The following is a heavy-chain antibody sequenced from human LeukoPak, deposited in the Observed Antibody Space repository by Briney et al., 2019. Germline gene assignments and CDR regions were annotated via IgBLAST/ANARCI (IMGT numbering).Heavy chain of an antibody. CDR2: ISSSGSYI. V-gene: IGHV3-21*01. CDR3: ARGLCGGDCYDY. Sequence: GGSLRLSCAASEFTFSSYNMNWVRQAPGKGLEWVASISSSGSYIYYADSVKGRFTISRDNAKNSLYLQMNSLRAEDTAVYYCARGLCGGDCYDYWGQGTLVTVSS. D-gene: IGHD2-21*01. J-gene: IGHJ4*02. CDR1: EFTFSSYN.